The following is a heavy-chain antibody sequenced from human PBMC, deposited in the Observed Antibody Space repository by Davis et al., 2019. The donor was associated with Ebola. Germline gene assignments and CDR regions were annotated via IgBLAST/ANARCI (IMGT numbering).Heavy chain of an antibody. CDR1: GYTFTGYY. CDR3: ARGDYGDYVGISDY. J-gene: IGHJ4*02. Sequence: ASVKVSCKASGYTFTGYYMHWVRQAPGQGLEWMGWINPNSGGTNYAQKFQGWVTMTRDTSTSTVYMELSSLRSEDTAVYYCARGDYGDYVGISDYWGQGTLVTVSS. D-gene: IGHD4-17*01. V-gene: IGHV1-2*04. CDR2: INPNSGGT.